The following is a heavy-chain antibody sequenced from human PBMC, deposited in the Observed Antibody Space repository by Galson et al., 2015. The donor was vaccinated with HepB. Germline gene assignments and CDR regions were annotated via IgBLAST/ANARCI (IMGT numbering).Heavy chain of an antibody. CDR3: TTGVGPPAGDRFFQH. CDR1: GYTFTSFG. V-gene: IGHV1-18*01. J-gene: IGHJ1*01. D-gene: IGHD2-2*01. Sequence: SVKVSCKASGYTFTSFGISWMRQAPGQRLEWMGWISTYNGKTDYAQKFRGRVSMTTDKSTRTVYLDLRSLRTGDTAVYYCTTGVGPPAGDRFFQHWGQGTLVTVSS. CDR2: ISTYNGKT.